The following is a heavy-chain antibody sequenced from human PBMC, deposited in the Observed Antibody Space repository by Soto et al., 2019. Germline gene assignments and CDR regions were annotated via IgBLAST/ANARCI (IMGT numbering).Heavy chain of an antibody. D-gene: IGHD6-13*01. J-gene: IGHJ2*01. CDR3: AREVAAPGRTSYFDL. CDR2: INLNSGGT. CDR1: GYRFIGYY. Sequence: QVQLVQSGAEVKKPGASVKVSCKGSGYRFIGYYMHWMRQAPGQGLEWMGWINLNSGGTNYAQKFQGRVTMTRDTSISTAYMDLSRLTSDDTAVYYCAREVAAPGRTSYFDLWGRGTLVTVSS. V-gene: IGHV1-2*02.